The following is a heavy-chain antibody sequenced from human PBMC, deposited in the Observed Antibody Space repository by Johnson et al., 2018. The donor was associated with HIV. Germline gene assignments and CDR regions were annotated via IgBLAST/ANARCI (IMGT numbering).Heavy chain of an antibody. J-gene: IGHJ3*02. CDR2: IKSKTDGETI. Sequence: VQLVESGGDLVHPGGSLTLTCVVSGFTFSRFWMTWVRQAPGEGLAWVGRIKSKTDGETIDYAAPVKGRFTISRDDSKNTLYLQMNSLKTEDMAVYYCTTDVPGGPYYNAFDIWGQGTMVTVSS. D-gene: IGHD1-26*01. CDR3: TTDVPGGPYYNAFDI. CDR1: GFTFSRFW. V-gene: IGHV3-15*01.